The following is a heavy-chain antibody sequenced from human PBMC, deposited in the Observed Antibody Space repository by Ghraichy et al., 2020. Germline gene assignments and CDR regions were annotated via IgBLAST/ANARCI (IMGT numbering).Heavy chain of an antibody. CDR1: GGSISSYY. CDR2: IYYSGST. CDR3: ARADANWNYFWFDP. Sequence: SETLSLTCTVSGGSISSYYWSWIRQPPGKGLEWIGYIYYSGSTNYNPSLKSRVTISVDTSKNQFSLKLSSVTAADTAVYYCARADANWNYFWFDPWGQGTLVTVSS. J-gene: IGHJ5*02. V-gene: IGHV4-59*01. D-gene: IGHD1-7*01.